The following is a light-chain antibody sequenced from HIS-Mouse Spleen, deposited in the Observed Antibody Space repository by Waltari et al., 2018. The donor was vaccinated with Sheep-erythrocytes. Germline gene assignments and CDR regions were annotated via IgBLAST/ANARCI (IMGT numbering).Light chain of an antibody. CDR3: CSYAGSSTPWV. CDR1: SSDVGSYNR. Sequence: QSALTQPASVSGSPGQSITISCTGTSSDVGSYNRVTWYQQHPGKAPKLMIYEGSKRPSGVSNRFSGSKSGNTASLTISGLQAEDEADYYCCSYAGSSTPWVFGGGTKLTVL. J-gene: IGLJ3*02. CDR2: EGS. V-gene: IGLV2-23*01.